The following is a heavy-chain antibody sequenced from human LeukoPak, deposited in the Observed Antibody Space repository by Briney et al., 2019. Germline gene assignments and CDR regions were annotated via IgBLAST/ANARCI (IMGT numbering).Heavy chain of an antibody. CDR1: GFSFSSYA. Sequence: TGGSLRLSCAASGFSFSSYAMSWVRQAPGKGLEWVSVIRVGDVTHYADSVKGRFTTSRDSSKNTVYLQMESLRVEDTAVYYCAREDNGGATDDGFDVWGHGTVVTVSS. CDR3: AREDNGGATDDGFDV. V-gene: IGHV3-23*01. D-gene: IGHD3-16*01. CDR2: IRVGDVT. J-gene: IGHJ3*01.